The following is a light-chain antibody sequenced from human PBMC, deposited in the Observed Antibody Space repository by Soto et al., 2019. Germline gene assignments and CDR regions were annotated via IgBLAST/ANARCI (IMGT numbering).Light chain of an antibody. Sequence: DIQMTQSPSTLSASVGDRVTITCRTSQSISSWLAWYQQRPGKAPKLLIYDASNLERGVPSRFSGSGSGTEFTLTISSLQPDDFAVYYCQQYNNWPLITFGQGTRLEIK. CDR2: DAS. V-gene: IGKV1-5*01. CDR1: QSISSW. J-gene: IGKJ5*01. CDR3: QQYNNWPLIT.